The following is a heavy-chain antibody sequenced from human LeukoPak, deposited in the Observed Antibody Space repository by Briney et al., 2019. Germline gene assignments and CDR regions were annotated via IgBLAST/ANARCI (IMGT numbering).Heavy chain of an antibody. CDR2: ISWNSGSI. J-gene: IGHJ3*02. CDR3: AKDIPRLNIVVVPAAQGGDAFDI. D-gene: IGHD2-2*01. V-gene: IGHV3-9*01. CDR1: GFTFDDYA. Sequence: PGRSLRLSCAASGFTFDDYAMHWVRQAPGKGLEWVSGISWNSGSIGYADSVKGRFTISRDNAKNSLYLQMNSLRAEDTALYYCAKDIPRLNIVVVPAAQGGDAFDIWGQGTMVTVSS.